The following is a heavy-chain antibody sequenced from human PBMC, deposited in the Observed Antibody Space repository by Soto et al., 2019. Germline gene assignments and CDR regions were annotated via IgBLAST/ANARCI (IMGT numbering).Heavy chain of an antibody. CDR2: ISWNSGSI. J-gene: IGHJ4*02. Sequence: SLRLSCAASGFTFDDYAMHWVRQAPGKGLEWVSGISWNSGSIGYADSVKGRFTISRDNAKNSLYLQMNSLRAEDTALYYCAKDMGGSGSYYPFDYWGQGTLVTVSS. V-gene: IGHV3-9*01. D-gene: IGHD3-10*01. CDR1: GFTFDDYA. CDR3: AKDMGGSGSYYPFDY.